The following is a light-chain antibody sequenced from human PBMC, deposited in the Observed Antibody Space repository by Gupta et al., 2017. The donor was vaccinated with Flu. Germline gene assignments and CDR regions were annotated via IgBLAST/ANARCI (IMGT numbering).Light chain of an antibody. J-gene: IGLJ1*01. CDR1: SSDVGGYNY. CDR2: AVT. V-gene: IGLV2-11*01. Sequence: SALTQPRSVSGSPGQSVTISCTGTSSDVGGYNYVSWYQQHPGKAPKLLIYAVTKRPTWVPDRFSGSQSGNTSSLTISGRQAEDEADYYCCSVAVGVSVFGSLTEFTVL. CDR3: CSVAVGVSV.